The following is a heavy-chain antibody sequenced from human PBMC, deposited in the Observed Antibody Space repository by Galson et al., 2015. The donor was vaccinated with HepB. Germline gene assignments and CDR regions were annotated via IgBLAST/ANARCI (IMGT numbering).Heavy chain of an antibody. CDR1: GFTFSSYG. CDR3: ARDLYSSSWYGGVDYYGMDV. CDR2: IWYDGSNK. V-gene: IGHV3-33*08. D-gene: IGHD6-13*01. Sequence: SLRLSCAASGFTFSSYGMHWVRQAPGKGLEWVAVIWYDGSNKYYADSVKGRFTISRDNSKNTLYLQMNSLRAEDTAVYYCARDLYSSSWYGGVDYYGMDVWGQGTTVTVSS. J-gene: IGHJ6*02.